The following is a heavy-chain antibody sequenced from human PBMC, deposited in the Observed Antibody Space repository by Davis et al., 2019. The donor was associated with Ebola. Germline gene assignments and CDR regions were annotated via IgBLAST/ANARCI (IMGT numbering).Heavy chain of an antibody. CDR1: GGSISSSSYY. D-gene: IGHD3-22*01. J-gene: IGHJ6*02. CDR2: IYNNGGT. Sequence: MPSETLSLTCTVSGGSISSSSYYWGWIRQPPGKGLEWIGYIYNNGGTSYNPSLKSRVTISVDTSKNQFSLKLSSVTAADTAVYYCARTGSSGYYYDYYYGMDVWGQGTTVTVSS. V-gene: IGHV4-61*05. CDR3: ARTGSSGYYYDYYYGMDV.